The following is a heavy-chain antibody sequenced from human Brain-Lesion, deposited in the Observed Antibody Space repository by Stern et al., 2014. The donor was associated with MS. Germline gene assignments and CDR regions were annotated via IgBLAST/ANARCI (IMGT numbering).Heavy chain of an antibody. CDR1: GYIFTGYY. D-gene: IGHD3-3*01. CDR2: INPNTGGT. Sequence: VQLVESGAEVKKPGASVKVSCKPSGYIFTGYYIHWVRQAPGQGLEWMAWINPNTGGTKYAQKFQGRVTMSRDTSISTAYLELSSLTSDDTAVYYCARDQRGITIFGVVTDYYYLGMDVWGQGTTVTVSS. CDR3: ARDQRGITIFGVVTDYYYLGMDV. V-gene: IGHV1-2*02. J-gene: IGHJ6*02.